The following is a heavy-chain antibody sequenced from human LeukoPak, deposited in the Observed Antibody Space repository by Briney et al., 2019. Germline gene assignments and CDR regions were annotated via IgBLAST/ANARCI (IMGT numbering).Heavy chain of an antibody. J-gene: IGHJ4*02. CDR1: GFAFTNSF. CDR3: VRLYGY. CDR2: ISADGGSA. D-gene: IGHD2-2*02. Sequence: GGSLRLSCTASGFAFTNSFMHWVRQAPGKGPVWVSRISADGGSAFYADSVKGRFTIPRDNAKNTLYLQMNSLRAEDTALYYCVRLYGYWGQGTLVTVSS. V-gene: IGHV3-74*01.